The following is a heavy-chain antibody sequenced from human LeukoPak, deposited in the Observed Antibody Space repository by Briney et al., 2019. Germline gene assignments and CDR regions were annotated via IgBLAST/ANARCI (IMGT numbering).Heavy chain of an antibody. CDR3: ARQGRRYGSGSYYRT. CDR1: GGSISSGDYY. CDR2: IYYSGST. J-gene: IGHJ5*02. Sequence: SETLSLTCTVSGGSISSGDYYWSWIRQPPGKGLEWIGYIYYSGSTHYNPSLKSRVTISVDTSKNQFSLKLSSVTAADTAVYYCARQGRRYGSGSYYRTWGQGTLVTVSS. D-gene: IGHD3-10*01. V-gene: IGHV4-30-4*01.